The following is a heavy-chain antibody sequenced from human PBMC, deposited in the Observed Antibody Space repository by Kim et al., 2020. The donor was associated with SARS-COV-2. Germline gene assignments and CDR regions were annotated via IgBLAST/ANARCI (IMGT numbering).Heavy chain of an antibody. Sequence: GRFTISRDNAKNSLYLQMNSLRAEDTALYYCAKDMGLSYSSSSGGGFDYWGQGTLVTVSS. D-gene: IGHD6-6*01. J-gene: IGHJ4*02. V-gene: IGHV3-9*01. CDR3: AKDMGLSYSSSSGGGFDY.